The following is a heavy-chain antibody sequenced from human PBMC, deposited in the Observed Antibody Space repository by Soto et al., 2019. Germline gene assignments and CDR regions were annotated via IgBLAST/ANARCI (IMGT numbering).Heavy chain of an antibody. CDR1: GGTFSSYA. J-gene: IGHJ5*02. V-gene: IGHV1-69*12. Sequence: QVQLVQSGAEVKKPGSSVKVSCKASGGTFSSYAISWVRQAPGQGLEWMGGIIPIFGTANYAQKFQGRVTITEDESTSTAYMELRSLRSEDTAVYYCARMMNRLEGFPMGWFDPWGQGTLVTVSS. D-gene: IGHD3-3*01. CDR2: IIPIFGTA. CDR3: ARMMNRLEGFPMGWFDP.